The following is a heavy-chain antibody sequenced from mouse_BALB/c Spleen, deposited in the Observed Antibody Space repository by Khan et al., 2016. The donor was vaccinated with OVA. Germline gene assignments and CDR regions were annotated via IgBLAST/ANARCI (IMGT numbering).Heavy chain of an antibody. V-gene: IGHV1S41*01. J-gene: IGHJ4*01. CDR3: ARENYYGSSGYAMDY. CDR2: IAPGSGST. D-gene: IGHD1-1*01. Sequence: DLVKPGASVKLSCKASGYTFTSYWINWIKQRPGQGLEWIGRIAPGSGSTDYNEMFKGKATLTVDTSSSTAYIQLSSLSSEDSAVYFCARENYYGSSGYAMDYWGQGTSVTVSA. CDR1: GYTFTSYW.